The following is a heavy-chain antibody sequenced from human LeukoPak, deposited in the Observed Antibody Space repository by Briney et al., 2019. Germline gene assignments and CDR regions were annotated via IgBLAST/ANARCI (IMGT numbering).Heavy chain of an antibody. D-gene: IGHD3-22*01. V-gene: IGHV1-8*01. CDR2: MNPNSGNT. J-gene: IGHJ4*02. CDR1: GYTFTSYD. CDR3: ARGHYYDSMRNQYYFDY. Sequence: ASVKVSCKASGYTFTSYDINWVRQATGQGLEWMGWMNPNSGNTGYAQKFHGRVTMTRNTSISTAYMELSSLRSEDTAVYYCARGHYYDSMRNQYYFDYWGQGTLVTVSS.